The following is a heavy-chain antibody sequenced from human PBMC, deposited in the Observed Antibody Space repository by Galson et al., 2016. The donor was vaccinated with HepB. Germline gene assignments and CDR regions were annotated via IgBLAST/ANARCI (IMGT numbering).Heavy chain of an antibody. CDR2: IGTAGDT. J-gene: IGHJ4*02. D-gene: IGHD3-3*01. CDR3: AGGVGHDFWSSNYGFDY. Sequence: SLRLSCAASGFAFSSFDMHWVRQATGKGLEWVSAIGTAGDTYYPDAVKGRFTISRENAKKSLSLQMNSLRDEDTAVYYCAGGVGHDFWSSNYGFDYWGQGILVTVSS. V-gene: IGHV3-13*01. CDR1: GFAFSSFD.